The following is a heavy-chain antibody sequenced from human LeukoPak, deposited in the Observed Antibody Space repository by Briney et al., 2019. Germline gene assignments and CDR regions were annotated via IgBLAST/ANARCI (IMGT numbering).Heavy chain of an antibody. CDR3: ARGRVLLWFGDTPL. CDR2: ISSSGSTI. V-gene: IGHV3-48*03. Sequence: GGSLRLSCVTSGFTFSSYEMNWVRQAPGKGLERVSYISSSGSTIYYADSVKGRFTISRDNAKNSLYLQMNSLRAEDTAVYYCARGRVLLWFGDTPLGGQGTLVTVSS. CDR1: GFTFSSYE. D-gene: IGHD3-10*01. J-gene: IGHJ4*02.